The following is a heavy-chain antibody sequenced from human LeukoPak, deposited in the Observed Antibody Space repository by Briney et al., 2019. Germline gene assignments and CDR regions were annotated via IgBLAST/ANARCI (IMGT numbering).Heavy chain of an antibody. V-gene: IGHV1-18*01. Sequence: GASVKVSCKASGYTFTSYGTSWVRQAPGQGLEWMGWISAYNGNTNYAQKFQGRVTMTTVTSTSTAYMELRSLRSDDTAVYNCPCIPVRNNWFDPWGQGTLVTVSS. CDR1: GYTFTSYG. CDR2: ISAYNGNT. D-gene: IGHD2-2*02. CDR3: PCIPVRNNWFDP. J-gene: IGHJ5*02.